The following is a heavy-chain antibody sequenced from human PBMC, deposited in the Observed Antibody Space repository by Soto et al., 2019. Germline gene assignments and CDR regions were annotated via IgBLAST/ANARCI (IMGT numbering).Heavy chain of an antibody. Sequence: LSLTCAVSGGSISSGGYSWSWIRQPPGKGLEWIGYIYHSGSTYYNPSLKSRVTISVDRSKNQFSLKLSSVTAADTAVYYCARDPSSGWFDPWGQGTLVTVSS. D-gene: IGHD3-10*01. J-gene: IGHJ5*02. CDR3: ARDPSSGWFDP. V-gene: IGHV4-30-2*01. CDR1: GGSISSGGYS. CDR2: IYHSGST.